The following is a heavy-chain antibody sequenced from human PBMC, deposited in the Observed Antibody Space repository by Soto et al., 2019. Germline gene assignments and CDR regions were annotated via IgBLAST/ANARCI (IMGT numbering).Heavy chain of an antibody. V-gene: IGHV3-33*01. CDR2: IWYDGSNK. J-gene: IGHJ4*02. CDR3: AREGDIVVVQAAIAHFDY. Sequence: PGGSLRLSCAASGFTFSSYGMHWVRQAPGKGLEWVAVIWYDGSNKYYADSVKGRFTISRDNSKNTLYLQMNSLRAEDTAVYYCAREGDIVVVQAAIAHFDYWGQGTLVTVSS. D-gene: IGHD2-2*02. CDR1: GFTFSSYG.